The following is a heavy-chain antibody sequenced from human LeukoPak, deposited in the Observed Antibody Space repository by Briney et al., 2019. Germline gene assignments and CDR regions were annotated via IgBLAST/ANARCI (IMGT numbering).Heavy chain of an antibody. V-gene: IGHV3-66*03. D-gene: IGHD3-10*01. CDR1: GFRVSSTY. CDR2: IYTSGST. Sequence: GGSLRLTCAASGFRVSSTYMSWVRQAPGKGLEWVSLIYTSGSTFYADSVMGRFTISRDNSKNTLFLQMNSLRAEDSAVYYCTRDRAGTQSWVEFDLWGQGTLVTVSS. J-gene: IGHJ5*02. CDR3: TRDRAGTQSWVEFDL.